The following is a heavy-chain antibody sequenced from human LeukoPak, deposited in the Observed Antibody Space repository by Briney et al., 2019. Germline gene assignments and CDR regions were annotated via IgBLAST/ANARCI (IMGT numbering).Heavy chain of an antibody. CDR3: ARDQGGSSWYQTDY. D-gene: IGHD6-13*01. J-gene: IGHJ4*02. CDR1: AFTFSSYS. CDR2: ISSSSSTI. Sequence: PGGSLRLSCAASAFTFSSYSMNLVRQAPGKGLEWVSYISSSSSTIYYADSVKGRFTISRDNAKNSLYLQMNSLRDEDTAVYYCARDQGGSSWYQTDYWGQGTLVTVSS. V-gene: IGHV3-48*02.